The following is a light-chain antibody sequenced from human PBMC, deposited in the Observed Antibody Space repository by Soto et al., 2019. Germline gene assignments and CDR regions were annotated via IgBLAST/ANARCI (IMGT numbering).Light chain of an antibody. CDR3: SSYTSSSTPSV. CDR2: DVS. V-gene: IGLV2-14*01. J-gene: IGLJ1*01. Sequence: QSVLTQPASVSGSPGQSLTISCTGTSSDVGAYNYVSWYQQHPGKAPKLMIYDVSNRPSGVSNRFSGSKSGNTASLTISWLQAEDEADYYCSSYTSSSTPSVFGTGTKVTV. CDR1: SSDVGAYNY.